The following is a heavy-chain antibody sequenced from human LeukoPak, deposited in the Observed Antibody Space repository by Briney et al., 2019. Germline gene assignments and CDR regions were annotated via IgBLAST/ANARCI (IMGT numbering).Heavy chain of an antibody. V-gene: IGHV3-23*01. CDR3: AKDGGLWVSAHWGDS. Sequence: GGSLRLSCTASGFTFSSYTMSWVRQAPGKGLKWVSTITTGGPNTYYADSVKGRFTVSRDDSKNTLYLQMNSLRAEDTAVYYCAKDGGLWVSAHWGDSWGRGTLVTVSS. CDR1: GFTFSSYT. D-gene: IGHD7-27*01. CDR2: ITTGGPNT. J-gene: IGHJ4*02.